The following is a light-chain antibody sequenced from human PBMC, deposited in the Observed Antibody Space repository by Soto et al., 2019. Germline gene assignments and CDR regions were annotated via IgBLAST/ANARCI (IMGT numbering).Light chain of an antibody. CDR1: SSDVGGYNY. CDR3: SSYTSSSSYV. Sequence: QSVLTQPASVSVSPGQSITISCTGTSSDVGGYNYVSWYQQYPDKAPKLMIYDVSNRPSGVSNRFSGSKSGNTASLTISGLQAEDEADYYCSSYTSSSSYVFGTGTKVTVL. J-gene: IGLJ1*01. V-gene: IGLV2-14*01. CDR2: DVS.